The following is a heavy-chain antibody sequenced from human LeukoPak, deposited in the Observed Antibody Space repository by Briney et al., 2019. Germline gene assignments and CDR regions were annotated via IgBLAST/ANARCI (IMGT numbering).Heavy chain of an antibody. V-gene: IGHV3-23*01. D-gene: IGHD4/OR15-4a*01. Sequence: GGSLRLSCAASEFIFNKHAMSWVRQAPGKGLEWVSGLSGSGGSTDYADSVKGRFTVSRDNSKNTLFLQMNSLRAEDTAIYYCAKERDYGPADYWGQGTLVTVSS. CDR1: EFIFNKHA. J-gene: IGHJ4*02. CDR3: AKERDYGPADY. CDR2: LSGSGGST.